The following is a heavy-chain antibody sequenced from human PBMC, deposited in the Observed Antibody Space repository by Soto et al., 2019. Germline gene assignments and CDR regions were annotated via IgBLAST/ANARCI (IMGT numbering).Heavy chain of an antibody. V-gene: IGHV3-30*18. J-gene: IGHJ4*02. CDR2: ISYDGSNK. Sequence: QVQLVESGGGVVQPGRSLRLSCAASGFTFSSYGMHWVRQAPGKGLEWVAVISYDGSNKYYADSVKGRFTISRDNSKNTLYLQMNSLRAEDTAVYYCAKDLEGGYDYWGQGTLVTVSS. D-gene: IGHD1-1*01. CDR1: GFTFSSYG. CDR3: AKDLEGGYDY.